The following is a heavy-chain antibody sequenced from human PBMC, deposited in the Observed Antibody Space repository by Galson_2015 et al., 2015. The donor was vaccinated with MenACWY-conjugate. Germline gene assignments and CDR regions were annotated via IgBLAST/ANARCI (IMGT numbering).Heavy chain of an antibody. Sequence: SLRLSCAASGFTVSTNYMNWVRQAPGKGLQWVSDIYPGGNTYYVDYVVGRFTISRDHSKNTLYLQMNSLRVDDTAVYYCVREDNWAFHYWGQGAQVTVSS. CDR3: VREDNWAFHY. CDR1: GFTVSTNY. J-gene: IGHJ4*02. V-gene: IGHV3-53*01. CDR2: IYPGGNT. D-gene: IGHD1-1*01.